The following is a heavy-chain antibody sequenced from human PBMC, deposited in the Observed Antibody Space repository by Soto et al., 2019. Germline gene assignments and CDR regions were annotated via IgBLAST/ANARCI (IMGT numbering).Heavy chain of an antibody. D-gene: IGHD3-9*01. Sequence: ASVKVSCKASGYTFTSYAMHWVRQAPGQRLEWMGWVNAGNGNTKYSQKFQGRVTITRDTSASTAYMELSSLRSEDTAVYYCARNLMDYDILTGYYMGYYFDYWGQGTLVTVSS. CDR2: VNAGNGNT. V-gene: IGHV1-3*01. CDR3: ARNLMDYDILTGYYMGYYFDY. J-gene: IGHJ4*02. CDR1: GYTFTSYA.